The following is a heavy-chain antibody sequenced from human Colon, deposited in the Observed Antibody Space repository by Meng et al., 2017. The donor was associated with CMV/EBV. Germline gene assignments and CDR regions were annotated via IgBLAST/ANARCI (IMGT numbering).Heavy chain of an antibody. Sequence: GGSLRLSCEGSGFPFNSHSMNWVRQAPGKGLEWISYISSSGKDEYYADSVKGRFTISRDNAKNSVSLQMNALRVEDTAVYYCATGKAVAGKSYYYYGMDLWGQGTTVTVSS. D-gene: IGHD6-19*01. CDR3: ATGKAVAGKSYYYYGMDL. CDR2: ISSSGKDE. J-gene: IGHJ6*02. CDR1: GFPFNSHS. V-gene: IGHV3-21*06.